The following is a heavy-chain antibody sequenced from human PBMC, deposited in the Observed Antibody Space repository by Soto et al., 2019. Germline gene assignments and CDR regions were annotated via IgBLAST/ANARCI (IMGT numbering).Heavy chain of an antibody. V-gene: IGHV3-74*01. J-gene: IGHJ4*02. CDR1: GFTFSTSW. Sequence: QAGGSLRLSCAASGFTFSTSWMSWVRQAPGKGLEWVSRIKHDGSSASYADSVKGRFTISRDNAKNTLYLQMNSLRAEDTAVYYCAREYCSSTSCYHFAYCGQGTPVTVS. CDR3: AREYCSSTSCYHFAY. D-gene: IGHD2-2*01. CDR2: IKHDGSSA.